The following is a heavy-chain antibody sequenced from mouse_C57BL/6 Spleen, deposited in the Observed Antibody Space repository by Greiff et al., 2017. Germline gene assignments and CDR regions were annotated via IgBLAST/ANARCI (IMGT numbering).Heavy chain of an antibody. CDR1: GFTFSSYA. CDR3: ARGDTTVVAPAY. D-gene: IGHD1-1*01. Sequence: EVMLVESGGGLVKPGGSLKLSCAASGFTFSSYAMSWVRQTPEKRLEWVATISDGGSYTYYPDNVKGRFTISRDNAKNNLYLQMSHLKSEDTAMYYCARGDTTVVAPAYWGQGNLVTVSA. V-gene: IGHV5-4*03. CDR2: ISDGGSYT. J-gene: IGHJ3*01.